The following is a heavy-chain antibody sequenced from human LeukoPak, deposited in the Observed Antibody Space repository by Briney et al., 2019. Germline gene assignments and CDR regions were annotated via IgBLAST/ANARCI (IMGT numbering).Heavy chain of an antibody. CDR3: ARDGAGYSYEDWFDP. V-gene: IGHV3-30-3*01. D-gene: IGHD5-18*01. CDR1: GFTFSSYA. CDR2: ISYDGSNK. J-gene: IGHJ5*02. Sequence: GGSLRLSCAASGFTFSSYAMHWVRQAPGKGLEWVAVISYDGSNKYYADSVKGRFTISRDNSKNTLYLQMNSLRAEDTAVYYCARDGAGYSYEDWFDPWGQGTLVTVSS.